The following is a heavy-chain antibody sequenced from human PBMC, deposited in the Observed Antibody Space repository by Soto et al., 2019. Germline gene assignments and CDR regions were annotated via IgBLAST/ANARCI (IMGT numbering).Heavy chain of an antibody. D-gene: IGHD3-16*02. CDR1: GLNFDGAA. Sequence: SLRLSCASSGLNFDGAAISGSRPAPGKRLELVGVIGNKAYGATTDYAASVKGRFSISRDDSTRITYLKMNSLKSQDTGVYYDTKNTDTSSIVNFGMGVCGHGT. CDR2: IGNKAYGATT. V-gene: IGHV3-49*03. CDR3: TKNTDTSSIVNFGMGV. J-gene: IGHJ6*02.